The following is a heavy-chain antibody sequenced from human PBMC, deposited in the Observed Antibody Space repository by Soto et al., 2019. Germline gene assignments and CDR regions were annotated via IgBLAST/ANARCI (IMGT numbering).Heavy chain of an antibody. CDR2: ISAYNGNT. V-gene: IGHV1-18*01. D-gene: IGHD3-22*01. Sequence: ASVKVSCKASGYTFTSYGISWVRQAPGQGLEWMGWISAYNGNTNYAQKLQGRVTMTTDTSTSTAYMELRSLRSDDTAVYYCARGPPIIYYEGSGYYYYDYWGLGSLDTVSS. J-gene: IGHJ4*02. CDR1: GYTFTSYG. CDR3: ARGPPIIYYEGSGYYYYDY.